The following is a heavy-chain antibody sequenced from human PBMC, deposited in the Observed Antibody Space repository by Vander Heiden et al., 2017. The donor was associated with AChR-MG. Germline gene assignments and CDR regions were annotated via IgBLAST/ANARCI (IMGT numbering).Heavy chain of an antibody. J-gene: IGHJ6*02. V-gene: IGHV4-34*01. D-gene: IGHD3-10*01. CDR2: INHSGST. Sequence: QVQLQQWGAGLLKPSETLSLPCAVYGGSFSGYYWGWIRQPPGKGLEWIGEINHSGSTNSNPSLKSRVTISVDTSKNQFSLKLSSVTAADTAVYYCARENVLLWFGELLNYYGMDVWGQGTTVTVSS. CDR1: GGSFSGYY. CDR3: ARENVLLWFGELLNYYGMDV.